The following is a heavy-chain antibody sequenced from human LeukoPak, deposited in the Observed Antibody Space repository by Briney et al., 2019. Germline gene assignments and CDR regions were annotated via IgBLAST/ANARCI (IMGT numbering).Heavy chain of an antibody. CDR2: ISTSGGFT. CDR1: GFTFSSYA. V-gene: IGHV3-23*01. D-gene: IGHD6-13*01. CDR3: AILYSTNY. J-gene: IGHJ4*02. Sequence: RGSLRLSCAASGFTFSSYAMTWVRQAPGKGLEWVSGISTSGGFTYYADSVKGRLTISRDNSKNTLYLQMNSLRAEDTALYYCAILYSTNYWGQGTLVTVSS.